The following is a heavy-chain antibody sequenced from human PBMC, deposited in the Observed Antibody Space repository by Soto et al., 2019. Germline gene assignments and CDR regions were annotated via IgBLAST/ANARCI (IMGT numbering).Heavy chain of an antibody. V-gene: IGHV4-59*01. CDR3: ARGPLGTEYIHYYYIDV. CDR1: GDSIRSCS. CDR2: IYYIGNA. Sequence: QVQLQESGPGLVKPSETLSLVCTVSGDSIRSCSWCWSRQPPGRGLGLVGYIYYIGNANYNPTLNSRVTLSVDTSANKFSLTLTSMTAADTDVYDCARGPLGTEYIHYYYIDVWGNGTPVTVSS. J-gene: IGHJ6*03. D-gene: IGHD6-6*01.